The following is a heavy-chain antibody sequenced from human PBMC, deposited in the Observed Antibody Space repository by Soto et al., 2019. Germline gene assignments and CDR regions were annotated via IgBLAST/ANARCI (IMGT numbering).Heavy chain of an antibody. CDR1: GYTLSDAN. D-gene: IGHD1-26*01. J-gene: IGHJ4*02. V-gene: IGHV1-46*01. CDR2: INPRADST. Sequence: QVQLVQSGAEVKKPGASVKVSCKASGYTLSDANINWVRQAPGQGPEWMGIINPRADSTNYAQKFQGRVTLTRDTSTSTVYMELSSLRSEDTAVYCCARDLRAGGDYWGQGTLVTVSS. CDR3: ARDLRAGGDY.